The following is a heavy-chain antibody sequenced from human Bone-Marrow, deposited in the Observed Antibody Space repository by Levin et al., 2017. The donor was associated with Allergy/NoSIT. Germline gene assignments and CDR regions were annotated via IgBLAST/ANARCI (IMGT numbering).Heavy chain of an antibody. J-gene: IGHJ5*02. CDR1: GFTFSSYG. CDR2: ISYDGSNK. D-gene: IGHD3-10*01. V-gene: IGHV3-30*18. CDR3: ANRYGSGSYSTDPLSNWFDP. Sequence: PGGSLRLSCAASGFTFSSYGMHWVRQAPGKGLEWVAVISYDGSNKYYADSVKGRFTISRDNSKNTLYLQMNSLRAEDTAVYYCANRYGSGSYSTDPLSNWFDPWGQGTLVTVSS.